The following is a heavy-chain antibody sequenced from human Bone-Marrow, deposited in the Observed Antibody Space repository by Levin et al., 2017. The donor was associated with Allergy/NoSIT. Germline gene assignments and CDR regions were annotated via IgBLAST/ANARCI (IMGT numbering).Heavy chain of an antibody. CDR3: ARVKVDGDYDEDF. D-gene: IGHD4-17*01. J-gene: IGHJ4*02. V-gene: IGHV1-69*13. CDR2: IILAFGTA. Sequence: VASVKVSCKASGGSFNSYAISWVRQAPGQGLEWMGGIILAFGTAHYAQKFQGRVTITADENTSTAYLEVRSLRSEDTAIYYCARVKVDGDYDEDFWGQGTLVTVSA. CDR1: GGSFNSYA.